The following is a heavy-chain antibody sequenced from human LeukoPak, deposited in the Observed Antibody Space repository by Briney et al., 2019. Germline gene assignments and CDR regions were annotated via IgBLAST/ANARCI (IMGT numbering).Heavy chain of an antibody. CDR1: GGSISSYY. D-gene: IGHD4-17*01. Sequence: PSETLSLTCTVSGGSISSYYWSWIRQPAGKGLGWIGRIYTSGSTNYNPSLKSRVTMSVDTSKNQFSLKLSSVTAADTAVYYCARGAYGDYSDYWGQGTLVTVSS. J-gene: IGHJ4*02. CDR2: IYTSGST. CDR3: ARGAYGDYSDY. V-gene: IGHV4-4*07.